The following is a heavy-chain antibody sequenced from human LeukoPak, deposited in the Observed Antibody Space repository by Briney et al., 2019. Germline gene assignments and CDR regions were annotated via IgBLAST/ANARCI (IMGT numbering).Heavy chain of an antibody. CDR3: AKDSSSWYRTFDY. D-gene: IGHD6-13*01. V-gene: IGHV3-23*01. CDR1: GFTFSSYA. Sequence: PGGSLRLSCAASGFTFSSYAMSWVRQAPGKGLEWVSAISGSGGSTYYADSVKGRFTISRDNSKNTLYLQINSLRAEDTAVYYCAKDSSSWYRTFDYWGQGTLVTVSS. CDR2: ISGSGGST. J-gene: IGHJ4*02.